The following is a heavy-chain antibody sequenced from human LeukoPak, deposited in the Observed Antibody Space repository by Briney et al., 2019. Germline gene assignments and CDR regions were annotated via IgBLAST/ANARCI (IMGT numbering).Heavy chain of an antibody. CDR1: GFTFSSYL. Sequence: HSGGSLRLSCAASGFTFSSYLMHCVRQAPGKRLFWLSRINSDGSSTSYADSVKGRFTISRDNAKNTLYLQMNSLRTEDTAVYYCAKGGTHYYGSGEGVDYWGKGTLVTVSS. V-gene: IGHV3-74*01. CDR2: INSDGSST. D-gene: IGHD3-10*01. CDR3: AKGGTHYYGSGEGVDY. J-gene: IGHJ4*02.